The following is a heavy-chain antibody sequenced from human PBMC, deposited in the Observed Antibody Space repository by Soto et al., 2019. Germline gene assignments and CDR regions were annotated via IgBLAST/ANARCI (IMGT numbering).Heavy chain of an antibody. V-gene: IGHV3-30-3*01. CDR3: ARGLRFLEWLLIHYYYGMDV. J-gene: IGHJ6*02. D-gene: IGHD3-3*01. Sequence: GGSLRLSCAASGFTFSSYAMHWVRQAPGKGLEWFAVISYDGSNKYYADSVKGRFTISRDNSKNTLYLQMNSLRAEDTAVYYCARGLRFLEWLLIHYYYGMDVWGQGTTVTVSS. CDR1: GFTFSSYA. CDR2: ISYDGSNK.